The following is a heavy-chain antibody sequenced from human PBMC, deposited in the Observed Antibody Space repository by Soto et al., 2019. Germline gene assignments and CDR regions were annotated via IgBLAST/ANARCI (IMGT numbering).Heavy chain of an antibody. Sequence: QVQLEQSGGEVKKPGSSVKVSCKASRVTFSKFIVTWVRQAPGLGLEWMGGIMPFFGSGNYAQKFQGRINITADESTSSVYLELTSLRSEDTAVYYCARDRAGYYSHFVYWGQGTLVTVSS. CDR3: ARDRAGYYSHFVY. D-gene: IGHD3-22*01. CDR1: RVTFSKFI. J-gene: IGHJ4*02. V-gene: IGHV1-69*01. CDR2: IMPFFGSG.